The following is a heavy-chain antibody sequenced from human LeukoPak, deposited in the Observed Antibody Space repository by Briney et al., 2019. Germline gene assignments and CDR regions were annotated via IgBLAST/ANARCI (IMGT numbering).Heavy chain of an antibody. Sequence: PSETLSLTCAVYGGSFSGYYWSWIRQPPGKGLEWIGEINHSGSTNYNPSLKSRVTISVDTSKNQFSLKLSSVTAADTAVYYCARHPHDYGDYGFDYWGQGALVTVSS. V-gene: IGHV4-34*01. CDR3: ARHPHDYGDYGFDY. J-gene: IGHJ4*02. CDR2: INHSGST. CDR1: GGSFSGYY. D-gene: IGHD4-17*01.